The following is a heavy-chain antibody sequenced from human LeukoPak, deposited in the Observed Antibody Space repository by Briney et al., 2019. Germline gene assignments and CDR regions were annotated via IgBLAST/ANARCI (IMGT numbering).Heavy chain of an antibody. J-gene: IGHJ5*02. Sequence: GGSLRLSCAASGFTFSSYSMNWVRQAPGKGLEWVSSISSSSSYIYYADSVKGRFTISRDNAKNSLYLQMNSLRAEDTAVYYCASGYSSGWYGNWFDPWGQGTLVTVSS. D-gene: IGHD6-19*01. CDR1: GFTFSSYS. CDR2: ISSSSSYI. V-gene: IGHV3-21*01. CDR3: ASGYSSGWYGNWFDP.